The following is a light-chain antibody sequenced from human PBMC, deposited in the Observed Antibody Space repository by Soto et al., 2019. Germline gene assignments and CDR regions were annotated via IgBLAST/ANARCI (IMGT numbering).Light chain of an antibody. J-gene: IGLJ3*02. Sequence: QSVLTQPPSASGTPGQRVTISCSGSSSNIGTNTVNRYQQFPGTAPELLIYSNDQRPSGVPDRFSGSKSGTSASLAIGGLQSDDEADYYCAVWDGSLNGWVFGGGTKLTVL. V-gene: IGLV1-44*01. CDR1: SSNIGTNT. CDR2: SND. CDR3: AVWDGSLNGWV.